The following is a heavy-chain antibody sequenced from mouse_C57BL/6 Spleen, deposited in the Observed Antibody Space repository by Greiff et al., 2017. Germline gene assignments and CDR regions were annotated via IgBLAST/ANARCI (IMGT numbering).Heavy chain of an antibody. J-gene: IGHJ4*01. V-gene: IGHV5-6*01. CDR1: GFTFSSYG. D-gene: IGHD2-12*01. CDR3: ARHGELLPFYAMDY. CDR2: ISSGGSYT. Sequence: EVQLVESGGDLVKPGGSLKLSCAASGFTFSSYGMSWVRQTPDKRLEWVATISSGGSYTYYPDSVKGRFTISRDNAKNTLYLQMSSLKSEDTAMYYCARHGELLPFYAMDYWGQGTSVTVSS.